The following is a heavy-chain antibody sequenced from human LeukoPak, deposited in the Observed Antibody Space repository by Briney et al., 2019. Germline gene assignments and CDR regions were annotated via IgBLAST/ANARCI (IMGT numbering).Heavy chain of an antibody. D-gene: IGHD5-24*01. V-gene: IGHV3-21*01. Sequence: PGGSLRLSCAASGFTFSDYSMNWVRQAPGKGLEWVSSISSSSSYIYYADSVKGRFTISRDNAKNSLYLQMNSLRAEDTAVYYCARAQPPNGYNLFDYWGQGTLVTVSS. CDR1: GFTFSDYS. J-gene: IGHJ4*02. CDR3: ARAQPPNGYNLFDY. CDR2: ISSSSSYI.